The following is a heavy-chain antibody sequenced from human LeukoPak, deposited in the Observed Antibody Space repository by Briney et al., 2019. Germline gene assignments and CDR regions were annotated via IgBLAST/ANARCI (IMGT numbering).Heavy chain of an antibody. CDR3: ATPPHNGYSSSLYYFDY. D-gene: IGHD6-13*01. Sequence: SVKVSCKTSGGTFNNYIISWVRQAPGQGLEWMGRIIPILGIANYAQKFQGRVTITADKSTSTAYMELSSLRSEDTAVYYCATPPHNGYSSSLYYFDYWGQGTLVTVSS. J-gene: IGHJ4*02. CDR2: IIPILGIA. CDR1: GGTFNNYI. V-gene: IGHV1-69*02.